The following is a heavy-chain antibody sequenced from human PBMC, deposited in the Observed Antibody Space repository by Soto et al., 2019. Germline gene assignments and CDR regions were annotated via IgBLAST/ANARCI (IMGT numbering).Heavy chain of an antibody. V-gene: IGHV3-23*01. CDR3: AKGDALYDFWSGYPRPHFDY. D-gene: IGHD3-3*01. J-gene: IGHJ4*02. CDR1: GFTFSRYA. CDR2: ISGSGGST. Sequence: SLRLSCAASGFTFSRYAMSWVRQAPGKGLEWVSAISGSGGSTYYADSVKGRFTISRDNSKNTLYLQMNSLRAEDTAVYYCAKGDALYDFWSGYPRPHFDYWGQGTLVTVSS.